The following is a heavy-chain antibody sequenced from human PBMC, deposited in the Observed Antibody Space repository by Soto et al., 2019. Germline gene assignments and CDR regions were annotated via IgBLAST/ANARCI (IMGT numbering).Heavy chain of an antibody. CDR1: GYSFTSYW. V-gene: IGHV5-51*01. Sequence: GESLKISCKGSGYSFTSYWIGWVRQMPGKGLEWMGIIYPGDSDTRYSPSFQGQVTISADKSISTAYLQWSSLKASDTAMYYCARHVAVAGPTHYYYGMDVWGQGTTVTVSS. CDR2: IYPGDSDT. D-gene: IGHD6-19*01. CDR3: ARHVAVAGPTHYYYGMDV. J-gene: IGHJ6*02.